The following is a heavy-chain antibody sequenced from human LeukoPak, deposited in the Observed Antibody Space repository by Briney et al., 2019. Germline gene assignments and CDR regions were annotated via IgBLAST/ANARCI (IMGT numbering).Heavy chain of an antibody. CDR3: AKDLAYGSSWYRLDS. J-gene: IGHJ5*01. CDR1: GFTFSNYA. D-gene: IGHD6-13*01. Sequence: SGGSLRLSCAASGFTFSNYAMSWVRQAPGKGLEWVSAISGSGGSTYYADSVKGRFTISRDNSKNTLYLQMNSLRAEDTAVYYCAKDLAYGSSWYRLDSWGQGTLVTVSS. CDR2: ISGSGGST. V-gene: IGHV3-23*01.